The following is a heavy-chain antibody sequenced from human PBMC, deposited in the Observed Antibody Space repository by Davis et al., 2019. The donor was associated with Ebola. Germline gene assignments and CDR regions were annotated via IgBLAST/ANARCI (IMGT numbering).Heavy chain of an antibody. CDR2: IGTTGDT. Sequence: PGGSLRLSCAASGFTFSTYDMHWVRHDPEKGLEWVSSIGTTGDTHYADPVKGRFSISRENAKTSVYLQMHSLRAGDTAVYYCARVNSGCAPGGCFYGHWFDPWGQGTLVTVSS. CDR1: GFTFSTYD. J-gene: IGHJ5*02. D-gene: IGHD2-15*01. V-gene: IGHV3-13*01. CDR3: ARVNSGCAPGGCFYGHWFDP.